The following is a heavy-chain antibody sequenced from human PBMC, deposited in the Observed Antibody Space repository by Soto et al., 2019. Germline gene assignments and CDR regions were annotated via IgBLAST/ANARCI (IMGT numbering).Heavy chain of an antibody. D-gene: IGHD3-10*01. V-gene: IGHV3-33*01. CDR3: ARDVVAMVRGAPAY. CDR1: GFTFSSYG. CDR2: IWYDGSNK. J-gene: IGHJ4*02. Sequence: QVQLVKSGGGVVQPGRSLRLSCAASGFTFSSYGMHWVRQAPGKGLEWVAVIWYDGSNKYYADSVKGRFTISRDNSKNTLYLQMNSLRAEDTAVYYCARDVVAMVRGAPAYWGQGTLVTVAS.